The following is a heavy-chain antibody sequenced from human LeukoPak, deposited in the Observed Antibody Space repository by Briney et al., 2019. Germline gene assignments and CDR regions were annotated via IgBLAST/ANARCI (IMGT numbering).Heavy chain of an antibody. J-gene: IGHJ4*02. CDR1: GFLFNSST. CDR2: ISYDGSKK. Sequence: GGSLRLSCAASGFLFNSSTMHWVRQAPGKGLEWVAVISYDGSKKYYADSVKGRFTMSRDNSKNILYLQMNTLRVEDTALYYCTRDSGGLVIMPFDYWGQGTLVTVSS. CDR3: TRDSGGLVIMPFDY. V-gene: IGHV3-30*04. D-gene: IGHD3/OR15-3a*01.